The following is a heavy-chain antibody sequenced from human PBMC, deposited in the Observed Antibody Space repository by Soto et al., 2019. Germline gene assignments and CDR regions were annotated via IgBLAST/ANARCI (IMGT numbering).Heavy chain of an antibody. CDR2: ISYYGTNE. CDR1: GFTFSGYG. CDR3: ARDTDSSSSGGMDV. D-gene: IGHD6-6*01. J-gene: IGHJ6*02. V-gene: IGHV3-30*03. Sequence: PGWSLRLSCEASGFTFSGYGMHWVRQAPGKGLEWVAVISYYGTNEYYADSVKGRFTISRDNSKNTLYLQMNSLRAEDTAVYYCARDTDSSSSGGMDVWGQGTTVTVSS.